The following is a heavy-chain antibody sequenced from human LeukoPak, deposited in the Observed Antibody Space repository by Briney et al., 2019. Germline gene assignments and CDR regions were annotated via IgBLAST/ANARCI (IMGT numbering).Heavy chain of an antibody. CDR3: ARSSRYYYDSSGYYPGPPDH. D-gene: IGHD3-22*01. CDR1: GFSFGDSG. Sequence: GGSLRLSCAASGFSFGDSGMSWVRQAPGKGLEWVSVIYNVGNTHYADSVKGRFTISRDISKNTVYLQMNSLRAEDTAMYFCARSSRYYYDSSGYYPGPPDHWGQGTLVTVSS. J-gene: IGHJ5*02. CDR2: IYNVGNT. V-gene: IGHV3-53*01.